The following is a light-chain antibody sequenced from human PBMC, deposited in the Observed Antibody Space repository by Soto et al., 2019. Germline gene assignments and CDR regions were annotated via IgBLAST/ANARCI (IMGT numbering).Light chain of an antibody. J-gene: IGKJ2*01. CDR2: GAF. CDR3: QQYGSSHPMYT. Sequence: EIVLTQSPGTLSLSPGERATLSCRASQSVSSSHLAWYQQKPGQAPRLLIYGAFSRATGIPDRFSGSGSGTDFTLTISRLEPEGFAVYYCQQYGSSHPMYTFGQGTNLEIK. V-gene: IGKV3-20*01. CDR1: QSVSSSH.